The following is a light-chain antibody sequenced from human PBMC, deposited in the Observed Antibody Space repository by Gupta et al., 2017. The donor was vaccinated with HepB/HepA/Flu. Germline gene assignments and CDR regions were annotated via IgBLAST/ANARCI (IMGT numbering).Light chain of an antibody. CDR1: ALPKQY. Sequence: SYELTQPPSVSVSPGQTARITCSGDALPKQYAYWSQQKPGPAPVLVIYKDSERPSGIPERFSGSSSGTTVTLTISGVQAEDEADYYCQSADSSGTFVVFGGGTKLTVL. J-gene: IGLJ2*01. CDR2: KDS. CDR3: QSADSSGTFVV. V-gene: IGLV3-25*03.